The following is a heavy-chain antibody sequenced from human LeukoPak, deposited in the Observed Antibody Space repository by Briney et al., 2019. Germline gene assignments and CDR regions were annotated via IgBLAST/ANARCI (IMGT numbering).Heavy chain of an antibody. D-gene: IGHD2/OR15-2a*01. CDR2: INHDGTIR. J-gene: IGHJ4*02. Sequence: GGSLRLSCATSGFTFGRYGMHWVRQGPGKGLEWVSHINHDGTIRNYADSVRGRFTISRDIATLYLQMNSLRAEDTAVYYCARDVFSLGDSWGQGTLVTVSS. CDR3: ARDVFSLGDS. V-gene: IGHV3-74*01. CDR1: GFTFGRYG.